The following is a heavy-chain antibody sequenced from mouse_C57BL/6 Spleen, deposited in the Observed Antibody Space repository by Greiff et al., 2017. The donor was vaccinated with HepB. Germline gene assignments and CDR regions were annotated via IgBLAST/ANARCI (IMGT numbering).Heavy chain of an antibody. V-gene: IGHV1-55*01. CDR1: GYTFTSYW. J-gene: IGHJ1*03. Sequence: VQLQQSGAELVKPGASVKMSCKASGYTFTSYWITWVKQRPGQGLEWIGDIYPGSGSTNYNEKFKSKATLTVDTSSSTAYMQLSSLTSEDSAVYYCARDTTVVATWYFDVWGTGTTVTVSS. CDR3: ARDTTVVATWYFDV. D-gene: IGHD1-1*01. CDR2: IYPGSGST.